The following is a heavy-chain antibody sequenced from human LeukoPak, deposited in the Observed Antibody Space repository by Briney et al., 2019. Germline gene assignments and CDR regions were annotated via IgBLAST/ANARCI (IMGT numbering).Heavy chain of an antibody. CDR2: ISYDGSNK. V-gene: IGHV3-30*18. J-gene: IGHJ4*02. Sequence: GGSLRLSCAASGFTFSSYGMHWVRQAPGKGLEWVAVISYDGSNKYYADSVKGRFTISRDNSKNTLYLQMNSLRAEDTAVYYCAKAADSSGYCFDYWGQGTLVTVSS. CDR1: GFTFSSYG. D-gene: IGHD3-22*01. CDR3: AKAADSSGYCFDY.